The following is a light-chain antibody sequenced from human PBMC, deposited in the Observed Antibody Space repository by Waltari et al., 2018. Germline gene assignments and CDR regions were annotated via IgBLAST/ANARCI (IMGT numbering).Light chain of an antibody. CDR3: HQYNNWPYT. CDR1: ESVSGT. V-gene: IGKV3-15*01. Sequence: EIVMTQSPATLSVSPGDRATLPCRASESVSGTLAWYQQRPGQAPSLLIYGASTRAPGIPARFSGNGSGTEFTLTISSLQSEDFAVYYCHQYNNWPYTFGQGTKLEIK. J-gene: IGKJ2*01. CDR2: GAS.